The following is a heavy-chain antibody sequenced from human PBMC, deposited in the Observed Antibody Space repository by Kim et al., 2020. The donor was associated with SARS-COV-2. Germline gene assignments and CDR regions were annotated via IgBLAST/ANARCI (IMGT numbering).Heavy chain of an antibody. CDR2: ISYDGSNK. CDR3: AKGLGITGTLDY. J-gene: IGHJ4*02. CDR1: GFTFSSYG. V-gene: IGHV3-30*18. D-gene: IGHD1-20*01. Sequence: GGSLRLSCAASGFTFSSYGMHWVRQAPGKGLEWVAVISYDGSNKYYADSVKGRFTISRDNSKNTLYLQMNSLRAEDTAVYYCAKGLGITGTLDYWGQGTLVTVSS.